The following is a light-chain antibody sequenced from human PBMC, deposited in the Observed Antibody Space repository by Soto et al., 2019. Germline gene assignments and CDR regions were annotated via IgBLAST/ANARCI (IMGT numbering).Light chain of an antibody. J-gene: IGKJ1*01. CDR1: QSVSSSY. CDR3: QQYGSSSWT. CDR2: GAS. Sequence: EIVLTQSRGTLSLSPGERATLSCRASQSVSSSYLAWYQQQPGQAPRLLIYGASSRATGIPDRFSGSGSGTDFTLTISRLEPEDFAVYYCQQYGSSSWTFGQGTKVDIK. V-gene: IGKV3-20*01.